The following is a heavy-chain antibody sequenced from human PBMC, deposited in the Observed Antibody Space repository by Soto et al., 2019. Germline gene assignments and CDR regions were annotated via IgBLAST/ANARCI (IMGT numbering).Heavy chain of an antibody. V-gene: IGHV3-7*01. CDR2: INQDGSEK. D-gene: IGHD2-8*01. CDR1: GFTFSTYW. J-gene: IGHJ5*02. CDR3: SISLNA. Sequence: GGSLRLSCAASGFTFSTYWMDWVRQTPGKGLEWVANINQDGSEKNYVDSVKGRFTISRDNAKNSLYLQMSSLTAEDSALYYCSISLNAWGQGTLVTVSS.